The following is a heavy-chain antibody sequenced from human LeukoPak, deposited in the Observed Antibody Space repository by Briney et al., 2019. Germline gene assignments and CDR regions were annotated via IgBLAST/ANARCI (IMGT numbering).Heavy chain of an antibody. Sequence: PSETLSLTCAVYGRSFSGYYWSWIRQPPGKGLEWIGEINHSGSTNYNPSLKSRVTISVDTSKNQFSLKLSSVTAADTAVYYCARGYLGGNWGQGTLVTVPS. CDR2: INHSGST. D-gene: IGHD3-16*01. V-gene: IGHV4-34*01. J-gene: IGHJ4*02. CDR1: GRSFSGYY. CDR3: ARGYLGGN.